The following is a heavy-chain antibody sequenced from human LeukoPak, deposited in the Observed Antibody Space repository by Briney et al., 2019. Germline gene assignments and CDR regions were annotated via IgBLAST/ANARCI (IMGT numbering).Heavy chain of an antibody. Sequence: SETLSLTCTVSGGSISNSNYYWAWIRQPPGMGLELIGSIYYTGSTYYNSSLKSRVTISIDTSKNQFSLKMSSVTAADTAVYYRARHPGTFDIWGHGTMVTVSS. J-gene: IGHJ3*02. D-gene: IGHD3-10*01. V-gene: IGHV4-39*01. CDR1: GGSISNSNYY. CDR3: ARHPGTFDI. CDR2: IYYTGST.